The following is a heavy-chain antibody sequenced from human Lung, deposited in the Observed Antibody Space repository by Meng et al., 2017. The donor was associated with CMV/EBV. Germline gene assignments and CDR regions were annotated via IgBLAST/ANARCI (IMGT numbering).Heavy chain of an antibody. J-gene: IGHJ6*02. CDR2: VYYSGTT. V-gene: IGHV4-59*01. Sequence: SXTLSLTCTISGGSFSSYYCSWIRQPPGKGLEWIGYVYYSGTTNYNPSFKSRIYISIDTSKNQFSLELSSVTAADTAVYYCARGNYYYGLDVWGQGPTVTVSS. CDR1: GGSFSSYY. CDR3: ARGNYYYGLDV.